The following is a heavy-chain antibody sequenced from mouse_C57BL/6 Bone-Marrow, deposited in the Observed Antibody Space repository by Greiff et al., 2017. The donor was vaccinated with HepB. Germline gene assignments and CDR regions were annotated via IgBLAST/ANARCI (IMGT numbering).Heavy chain of an antibody. V-gene: IGHV5-9*01. CDR2: ISGGGGNT. J-gene: IGHJ2*01. D-gene: IGHD1-1*01. CDR1: GFTFSSYT. Sequence: DVLLVESGGGLVKPGGSLKLSCAASGFTFSSYTMSWVRQTPEKRLEWVATISGGGGNTYYPDSVKGRFTISRDNAKNTLYLQMSSLRSEDTALYYYASEDTTVPDWGQGTTLTVAS. CDR3: ASEDTTVPD.